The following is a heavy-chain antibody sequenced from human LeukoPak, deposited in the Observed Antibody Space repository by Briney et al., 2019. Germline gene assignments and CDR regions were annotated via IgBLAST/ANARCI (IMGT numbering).Heavy chain of an antibody. D-gene: IGHD4-17*01. CDR1: GGSIGSSGYY. V-gene: IGHV4-39*02. CDR3: AGDVHYGDYLSDY. J-gene: IGHJ4*02. CDR2: IYYSGST. Sequence: SETLSLTCTVSGGSIGSSGYYWGWIRQPPGKGLEWIGSIYYSGSTHYNPSLKSRVTISVDTSKNQFSLKLSSVTAADTAVYYCAGDVHYGDYLSDYWGQGTLVTVSS.